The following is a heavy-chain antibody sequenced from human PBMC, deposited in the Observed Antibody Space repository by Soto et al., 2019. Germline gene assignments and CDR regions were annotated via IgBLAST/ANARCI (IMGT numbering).Heavy chain of an antibody. J-gene: IGHJ6*02. CDR1: GDSISSGSYY. Sequence: QVQLQESGPGLVKPSQTLSLSCTLSGDSISSGSYYWGWIRHSPGQGLEWIAYINYSGSTYWNQSLRGRITMSVDTWKNQFSLKLRSVTAADTAVYYCARVPPGSGTYFNYYYVMDVWGQGTTVTVSS. CDR3: ARVPPGSGTYFNYYYVMDV. CDR2: INYSGST. V-gene: IGHV4-30-4*01. D-gene: IGHD3-10*01.